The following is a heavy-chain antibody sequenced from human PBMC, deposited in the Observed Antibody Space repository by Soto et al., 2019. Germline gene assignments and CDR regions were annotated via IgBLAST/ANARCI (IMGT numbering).Heavy chain of an antibody. J-gene: IGHJ1*01. CDR3: SKFKYSTSVRYLQH. CDR2: LYPRDSRT. CDR1: GYTFANYW. Sequence: GESPKISCQSSGYTFANYWIGWVRQAPGKSPEWVAILYPRDSRTIYSPPFQGQVTISPDKSISTAYLQWTSLKASDTAIYYCSKFKYSTSVRYLQHWGQGTPVPVS. D-gene: IGHD6-6*01. V-gene: IGHV5-51*01.